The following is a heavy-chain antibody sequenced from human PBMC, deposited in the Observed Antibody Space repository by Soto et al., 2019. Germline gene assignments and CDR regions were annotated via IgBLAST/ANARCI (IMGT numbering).Heavy chain of an antibody. V-gene: IGHV5-10-1*03. Sequence: EVQLVQSGAEVKKPGESLRISCKGSGYSFTSYWISWVRQMPGKGLEWMGRIDPSDSYTNYSPSFQGHVTISADKSISTAYLQWSSLKASDTAMYYCASSSSSSGLTYWYFDLWGRGTLVTVSS. CDR3: ASSSSSSGLTYWYFDL. CDR1: GYSFTSYW. CDR2: IDPSDSYT. J-gene: IGHJ2*01. D-gene: IGHD6-6*01.